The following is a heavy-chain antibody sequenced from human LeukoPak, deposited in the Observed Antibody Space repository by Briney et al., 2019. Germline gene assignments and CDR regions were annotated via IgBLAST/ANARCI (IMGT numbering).Heavy chain of an antibody. D-gene: IGHD5-18*01. CDR1: GFTFNNYA. CDR3: RHDSYIPF. J-gene: IGHJ1*01. CDR2: ISDSARST. V-gene: IGHV3-23*01. Sequence: GGSLRLSCAASGFTFNNYAVSWVRQPPGKGLEWVSGISDSARSTYYADSVKGRFTISRDNSKDTVYLQMNNLRAADTAFFCVRHDSYIPFWGQGSLVTVSP.